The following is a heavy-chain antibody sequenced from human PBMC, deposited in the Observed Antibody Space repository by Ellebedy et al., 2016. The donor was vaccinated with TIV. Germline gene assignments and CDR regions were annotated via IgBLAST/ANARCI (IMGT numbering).Heavy chain of an antibody. D-gene: IGHD2-2*03. V-gene: IGHV3-23*01. CDR2: ISGSGDNT. Sequence: GESLKISXAASGFTFDMYAMNWVRQAPGKGLEWVSGISGSGDNTYYADSVRGRFTISRDNSKNTLYLQMNGLRADDTALYYCASLGYCYGPRCLLHRTADYWGQGALVTVSS. CDR3: ASLGYCYGPRCLLHRTADY. J-gene: IGHJ4*02. CDR1: GFTFDMYA.